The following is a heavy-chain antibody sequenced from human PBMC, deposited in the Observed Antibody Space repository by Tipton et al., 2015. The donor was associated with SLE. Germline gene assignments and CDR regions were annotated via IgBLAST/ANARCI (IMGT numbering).Heavy chain of an antibody. D-gene: IGHD5-12*01. J-gene: IGHJ3*02. CDR3: ARVDIVATTAFDI. V-gene: IGHV4-59*01. CDR1: GGSISSYY. CDR2: IYYSGST. Sequence: TLSLTCTVSGGSISSYYWSWIRQPPGKGLEWIGYIYYSGSTNYNPSLKSRVTISVDTSKNQFSLKLSSVTAADTAAYYCARVDIVATTAFDIWGQGTMVTVSS.